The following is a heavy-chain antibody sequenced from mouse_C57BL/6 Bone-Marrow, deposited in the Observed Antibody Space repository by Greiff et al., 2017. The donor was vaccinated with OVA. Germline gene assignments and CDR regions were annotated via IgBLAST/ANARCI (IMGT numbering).Heavy chain of an antibody. Sequence: QVQLQQSGAELVKPGASVKVSCKASGYTFTSYWMHWVKQRSGQGLEWIGWFYPGSGSIKYNEKFKDKATLTADKSSSTVYMELSRLTSEDSAVYFCARHEGRGLLPYAMGYWGQGTSVTVSS. CDR1: GYTFTSYW. CDR3: ARHEGRGLLPYAMGY. J-gene: IGHJ4*01. V-gene: IGHV1-62-2*01. CDR2: FYPGSGSI. D-gene: IGHD1-1*01.